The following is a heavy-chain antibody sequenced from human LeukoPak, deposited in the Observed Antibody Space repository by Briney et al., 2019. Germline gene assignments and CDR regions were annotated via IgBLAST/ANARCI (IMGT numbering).Heavy chain of an antibody. CDR2: INPNSGGT. CDR1: GYTFTGYY. J-gene: IGHJ3*02. V-gene: IGHV1-2*02. Sequence: GASVKASCKASGYTFTGYYMHWVRQAPGQGLEWMGWINPNSGGTNYAQKFQGRVTMTRDTSISTAYMELSRLRSDDTAVYYCARGPYCSSTSCYDAFDIWGQGTMVTVSS. D-gene: IGHD2-2*01. CDR3: ARGPYCSSTSCYDAFDI.